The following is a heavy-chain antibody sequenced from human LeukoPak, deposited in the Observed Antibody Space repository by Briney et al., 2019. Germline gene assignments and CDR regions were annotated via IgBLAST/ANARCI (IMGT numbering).Heavy chain of an antibody. J-gene: IGHJ4*02. V-gene: IGHV3-15*01. CDR1: GFTFSNAW. CDR2: IKSKTDGGTT. CDR3: TPDWYYYDRSGYYPIF. Sequence: GGSLRLSCATSGFTFSNAWMSWVRQAPGKGLEWVGRIKSKTDGGTTDYAAPVKGRFTISRDDSENALYLQMNSLKTEDTAVYYCTPDWYYYDRSGYYPIFWGQGTLVTVSS. D-gene: IGHD3-22*01.